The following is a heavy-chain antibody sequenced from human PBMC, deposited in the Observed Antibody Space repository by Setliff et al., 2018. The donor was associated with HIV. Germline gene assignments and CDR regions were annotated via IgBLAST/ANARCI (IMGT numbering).Heavy chain of an antibody. Sequence: SETLSLTCDVSGGSISSDSYYWAWIRQPPGKGLEWIGTIYYSGSTHYNPSLKSRLTISVDMSKNQLSLKLSSVTAADTAVYYCLLWTGYYTYWFFGLWGRGALVTVSS. D-gene: IGHD3-3*01. CDR2: IYYSGST. CDR3: LLWTGYYTYWFFGL. CDR1: GGSISSDSYY. J-gene: IGHJ2*01. V-gene: IGHV4-39*07.